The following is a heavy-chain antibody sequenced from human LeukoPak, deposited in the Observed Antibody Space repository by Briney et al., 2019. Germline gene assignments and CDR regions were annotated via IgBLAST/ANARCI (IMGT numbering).Heavy chain of an antibody. Sequence: AALVKVSCKASGYTFTGYDMHWVRQAPGQGLEWLGWVNPNSGGTNYAQKFQGRVTMTRDTSISTAYMELSRLRSDDTAVYYCARLDYCDSSAYYGGEGFDYWGQGTLVTVSS. D-gene: IGHD3-22*01. CDR3: ARLDYCDSSAYYGGEGFDY. CDR2: VNPNSGGT. J-gene: IGHJ4*02. V-gene: IGHV1-2*02. CDR1: GYTFTGYD.